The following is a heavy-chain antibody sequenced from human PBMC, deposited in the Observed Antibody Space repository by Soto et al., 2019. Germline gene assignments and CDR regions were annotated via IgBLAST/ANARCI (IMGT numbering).Heavy chain of an antibody. CDR1: GYTFTSYG. CDR3: ARDRDFLSGTEYFQH. CDR2: ISAYNGNT. Sequence: ASVKVFCKASGYTFTSYGISWVRQAPGQGLEWMGWISAYNGNTNYAQKLQGRVTMTTDTSTSTAYMELRSLRSDDTAVYYCARDRDFLSGTEYFQHWGQGTLVTVSS. D-gene: IGHD3-10*01. J-gene: IGHJ1*01. V-gene: IGHV1-18*01.